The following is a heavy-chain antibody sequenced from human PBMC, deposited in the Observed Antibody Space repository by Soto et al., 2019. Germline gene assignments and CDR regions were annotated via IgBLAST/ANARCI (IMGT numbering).Heavy chain of an antibody. CDR1: GFSFTGHY. D-gene: IGHD6-6*01. Sequence: ASVKGSCKASGFSFTGHYIHWLRQAPGQGLEWMGWINAHSGGTEYAQKFQGRVTLTRDTSIATAYLTLTSLTSDDTALYYCAKDLTRQLAYWLDPWGQGPQVTVSS. CDR2: INAHSGGT. CDR3: AKDLTRQLAYWLDP. J-gene: IGHJ5*02. V-gene: IGHV1-2*02.